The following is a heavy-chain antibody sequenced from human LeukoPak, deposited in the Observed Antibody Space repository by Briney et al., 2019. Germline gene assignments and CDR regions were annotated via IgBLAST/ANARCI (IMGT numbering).Heavy chain of an antibody. V-gene: IGHV4-61*08. CDR2: IYYSGSA. CDR3: AREVAAAGGHNWFDP. J-gene: IGHJ5*02. D-gene: IGHD6-13*01. Sequence: SQTLSLTCTVSGGSISSGGYYWSWIRQHPGKGLEWIGYIYYSGSANYNPPLKSRVTISVDTSKNQFSLKLSSVTAADTAVYYCAREVAAAGGHNWFDPWGQGTLVTVSS. CDR1: GGSISSGGYY.